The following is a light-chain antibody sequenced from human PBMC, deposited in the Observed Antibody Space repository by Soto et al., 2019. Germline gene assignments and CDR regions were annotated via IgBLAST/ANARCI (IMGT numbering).Light chain of an antibody. CDR3: QQANSFPRT. V-gene: IGKV1D-12*01. Sequence: DIQMTQSPSSLSASVGDRVTITCRASQDISTWLAWYQQKPGKAPKLLIYAASSLPPGVPFRFSGSGSGTDFTLTISSLQPEDFASYYCQQANSFPRTFGQGTRLEMK. CDR2: AAS. CDR1: QDISTW. J-gene: IGKJ5*01.